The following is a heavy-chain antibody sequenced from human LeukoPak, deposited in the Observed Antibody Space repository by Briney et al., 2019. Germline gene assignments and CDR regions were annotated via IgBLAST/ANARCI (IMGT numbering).Heavy chain of an antibody. V-gene: IGHV3-23*01. CDR3: AKGGDSSGYSSLDY. CDR1: GFIFSNYS. Sequence: PGGSLRLSCAGSGFIFSNYSMNWVRQAPGKGLEWVSAISGSGGRTNYADSVKGRFTISRDNSKNTLYLQMNSLRAEDTAVYYCAKGGDSSGYSSLDYWGQGTLVTVSS. CDR2: ISGSGGRT. D-gene: IGHD3-22*01. J-gene: IGHJ4*02.